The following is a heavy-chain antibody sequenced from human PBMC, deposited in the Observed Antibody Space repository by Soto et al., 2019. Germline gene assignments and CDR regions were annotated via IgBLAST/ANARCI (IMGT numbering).Heavy chain of an antibody. J-gene: IGHJ5*02. CDR2: IDYRGTT. CDR3: SRGAPEGFDP. V-gene: IGHV4-39*02. CDR1: GGSIATSSYF. Sequence: PSETLSLTCTVSGGSIATSSYFWAWIRRPPGKGLEWIGSIDYRGTTYNNPSLKSRVTISVDTSKNHFSLKLDSVTAADTALYYYSRGAPEGFDPWGQGTLVTVSS.